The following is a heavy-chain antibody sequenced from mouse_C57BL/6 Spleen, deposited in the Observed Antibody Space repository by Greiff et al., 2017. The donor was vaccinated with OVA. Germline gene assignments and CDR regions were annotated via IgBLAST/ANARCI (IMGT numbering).Heavy chain of an antibody. J-gene: IGHJ3*01. CDR1: GYSITSGYY. Sequence: EVQLQESGPGLVKPSQSLSLTCSVTGYSITSGYYWNWIRQFPGNKLEWMGYISYDGSNNYNPSLKNRISITRDTSKNQFFLKLNSVTTEDTATYYCARELTGPAWFAYWGQGTLVTVSA. CDR3: ARELTGPAWFAY. CDR2: ISYDGSN. D-gene: IGHD4-1*01. V-gene: IGHV3-6*01.